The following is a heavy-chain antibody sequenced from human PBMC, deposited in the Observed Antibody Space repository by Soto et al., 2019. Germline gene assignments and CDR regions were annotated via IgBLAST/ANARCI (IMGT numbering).Heavy chain of an antibody. J-gene: IGHJ3*02. D-gene: IGHD6-19*01. Sequence: QLHLVQSGAVVKKPGASVTVSCSASGYPVTAYYMHWVRQAPGRGLEWMGGINPATGAAKYTQTFQGRVPMTRDRSTSTGFMELSGLTSEDTAVFYCARGGGVGVAGSAAFDMWGQGTLVTVSS. V-gene: IGHV1-2*02. CDR1: GYPVTAYY. CDR2: INPATGAA. CDR3: ARGGGVGVAGSAAFDM.